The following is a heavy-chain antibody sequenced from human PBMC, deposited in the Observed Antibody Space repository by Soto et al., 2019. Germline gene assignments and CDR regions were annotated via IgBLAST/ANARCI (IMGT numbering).Heavy chain of an antibody. CDR2: IDPSDSYT. D-gene: IGHD2-15*01. J-gene: IGHJ4*02. CDR3: RRKKVVAPGQGLAY. CDR1: GYSFTSYW. Sequence: GESPKISCKGSGYSFTSYWISWVRQMPGKGLEWMGRIDPSDSYTNYSPSFQGHVTISADKSISTAYMQWSSLKASDTTMYNCRRKKVVAPGQGLAYWGQGPLVTFSS. V-gene: IGHV5-10-1*01.